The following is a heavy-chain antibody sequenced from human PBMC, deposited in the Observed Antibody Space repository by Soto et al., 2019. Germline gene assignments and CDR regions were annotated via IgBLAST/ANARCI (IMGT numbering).Heavy chain of an antibody. Sequence: EVQLLESGGGLVQPGGSLRLSCAASGFTFSSYAMSWVRQAPGKGLEWVSAISGSGGSTYYADSVKGRFTISRDNSKNTLYLQMNSLRAEDTAVYYCAQWKGGGDYQLDYWGQGTLVTVSS. CDR3: AQWKGGGDYQLDY. J-gene: IGHJ4*02. CDR2: ISGSGGST. D-gene: IGHD4-17*01. CDR1: GFTFSSYA. V-gene: IGHV3-23*01.